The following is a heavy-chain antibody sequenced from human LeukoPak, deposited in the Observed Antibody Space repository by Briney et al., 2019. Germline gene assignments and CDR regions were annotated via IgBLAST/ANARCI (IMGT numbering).Heavy chain of an antibody. D-gene: IGHD5-18*01. CDR3: AKDLYGYSLYRYYFDY. V-gene: IGHV3-30-3*01. CDR2: ISYDGSNK. J-gene: IGHJ4*02. CDR1: GFTFSSYA. Sequence: GGSLRLSCAASGFTFSSYAMHWVRQAPGKGLEWVAVISYDGSNKYYADSVKGRFTISRDNSKNALYLQMSSLRAEDTAVYYCAKDLYGYSLYRYYFDYWGQGTLVTVSS.